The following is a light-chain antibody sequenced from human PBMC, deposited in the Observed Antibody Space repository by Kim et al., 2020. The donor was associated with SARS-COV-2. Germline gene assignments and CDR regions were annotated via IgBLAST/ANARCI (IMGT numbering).Light chain of an antibody. CDR2: EDD. V-gene: IGLV6-57*03. CDR1: SGSIDVNY. Sequence: GKTVTISRTRSSGSIDVNYVPWYQERPGGVPTAVIYEDDQRPSGVSDRFSGSIDNSSNSASLTISGLKTEDEADYYCQSYNRSNVVFGGGTQLTVL. J-gene: IGLJ2*01. CDR3: QSYNRSNVV.